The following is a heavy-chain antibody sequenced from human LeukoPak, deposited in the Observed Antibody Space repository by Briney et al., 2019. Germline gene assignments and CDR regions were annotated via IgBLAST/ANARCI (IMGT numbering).Heavy chain of an antibody. Sequence: SETLSLTCIVSDGSVSAYYWSWIRQTPGKGLEWIGYIYYSGSTNYNPSLKSRATISIDTSKNQFPLKLSSVTAADTAVYYCATPSWSRDGYVGAFDIWGQGTLVTVSS. CDR3: ATPSWSRDGYVGAFDI. CDR2: IYYSGST. CDR1: DGSVSAYY. D-gene: IGHD5-24*01. J-gene: IGHJ3*02. V-gene: IGHV4-59*02.